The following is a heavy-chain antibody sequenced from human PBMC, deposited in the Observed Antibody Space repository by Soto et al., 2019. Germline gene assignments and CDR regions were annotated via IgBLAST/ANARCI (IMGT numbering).Heavy chain of an antibody. J-gene: IGHJ4*02. D-gene: IGHD3-3*01. CDR3: ARDLEGVDY. Sequence: QVQLVESGGGVVQPGRSLRLSCAASGFTFSSYAMHWVRQAPGKGLEWVAVISYDGSNKYYADSVKGRFTISRDNSKNTLYLQMNSLRAEDTAVYYCARDLEGVDYWGQGTLVTVSS. CDR1: GFTFSSYA. CDR2: ISYDGSNK. V-gene: IGHV3-30-3*01.